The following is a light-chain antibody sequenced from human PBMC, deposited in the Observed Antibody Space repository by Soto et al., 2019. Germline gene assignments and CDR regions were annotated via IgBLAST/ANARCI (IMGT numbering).Light chain of an antibody. J-gene: IGLJ1*01. CDR3: AAWDDSLNGSYV. CDR2: SNN. V-gene: IGLV1-44*01. CDR1: RSNIGSNT. Sequence: QSVLTQPPSTSGTPGQRVTISCSGSRSNIGSNTVTWYQQLPGTAPKLLIYSNNQQPSGVPDRFSGSKSGTSASLAISGLQSEDEADYYCAAWDDSLNGSYVFGTGTKVTVL.